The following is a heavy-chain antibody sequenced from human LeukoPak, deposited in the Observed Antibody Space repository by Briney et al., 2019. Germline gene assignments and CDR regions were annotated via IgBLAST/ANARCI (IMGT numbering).Heavy chain of an antibody. CDR3: AKDVVFGSGFYPYYFDY. CDR1: GFTFSTSA. J-gene: IGHJ4*02. CDR2: ISGNGGSA. V-gene: IGHV3-23*01. D-gene: IGHD3-10*01. Sequence: PGGSLRFSCVASGFTFSTSAMSWVRQAPGKGLEWVSAISGNGGSAYYADSVKGRFTISRDNSKNTLNLQMNSLRAEDTAVYYCAKDVVFGSGFYPYYFDYWGQGTLVTVSS.